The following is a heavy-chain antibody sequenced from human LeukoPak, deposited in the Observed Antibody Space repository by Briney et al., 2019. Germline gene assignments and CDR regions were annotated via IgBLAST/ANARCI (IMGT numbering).Heavy chain of an antibody. D-gene: IGHD6-19*01. CDR3: AKDRQAVRDAFDI. J-gene: IGHJ3*02. CDR2: ITGSGGAT. CDR1: GFTFSSYA. V-gene: IGHV3-23*01. Sequence: GGSLRLSCAASGFTFSSYAMSWVRQAPGKGLEWVAAITGSGGATYYAVSVKGRFTISRDNSKNTLFLQMRSLRADDTAVYYCAKDRQAVRDAFDIWGQGTTVSVSS.